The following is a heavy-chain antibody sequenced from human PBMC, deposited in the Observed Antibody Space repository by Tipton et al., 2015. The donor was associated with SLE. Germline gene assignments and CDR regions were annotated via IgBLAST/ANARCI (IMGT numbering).Heavy chain of an antibody. J-gene: IGHJ6*03. CDR2: SNPSGST. CDR3: AREGRYPYYYYYMDV. Sequence: TLSLTCTVSGDTISVHYWSWIRQPPGKGLEWIGESNPSGSTNYNPSLKSRVTISVDTSKNQLSLKLTSVTAADTSVYYCAREGRYPYYYYYMDVWGKGTTVTVSS. V-gene: IGHV4-34*01. D-gene: IGHD2-2*01. CDR1: GDTISVHY.